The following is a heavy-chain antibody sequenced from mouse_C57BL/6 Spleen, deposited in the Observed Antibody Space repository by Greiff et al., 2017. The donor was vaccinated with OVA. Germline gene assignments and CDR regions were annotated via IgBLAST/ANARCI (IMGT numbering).Heavy chain of an antibody. J-gene: IGHJ4*01. D-gene: IGHD3-2*02. V-gene: IGHV1-39*01. CDR3: ARWELRLRAMDY. Sequence: EVQLQQSGPELVKPGASVKISCKASGYSFTDYNMNWVKQSNGKSLEWIGVINPNYGTTSYNQKFKGKATLTVDQSSSPAYVQINSLTSKDSAVYDCARWELRLRAMDYWGQGTSVTVSS. CDR2: INPNYGTT. CDR1: GYSFTDYN.